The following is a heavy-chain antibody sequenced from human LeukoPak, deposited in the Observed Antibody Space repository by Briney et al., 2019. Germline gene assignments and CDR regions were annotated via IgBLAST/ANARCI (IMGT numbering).Heavy chain of an antibody. CDR2: TYYRSKWYN. CDR3: ARDRSASYLGEFDY. V-gene: IGHV6-1*01. J-gene: IGHJ4*02. D-gene: IGHD1-26*01. CDR1: GDSLSGNSAA. Sequence: SRTLSLTCALSGDSLSGNSAACDSVSQSPSSCIGLRERTYYRSKWYNDYAVSVKSRITINPDTSKNQFSLQLNSVPAEDTAVYYCARDRSASYLGEFDYGGQGTLATVS.